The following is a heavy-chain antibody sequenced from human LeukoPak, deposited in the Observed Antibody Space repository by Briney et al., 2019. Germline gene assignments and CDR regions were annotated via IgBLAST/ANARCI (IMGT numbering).Heavy chain of an antibody. J-gene: IGHJ4*02. D-gene: IGHD3-9*01. CDR3: TNRRYLDY. CDR2: ISNDGSYK. Sequence: GGSLRLSCAASGFTFSSHDMHWVRQAPGKGLEWVAIISNDGSYKNYADSVKGRNTVSRDNSDNTLFLQMSSLRVEDTAIYYCTNRRYLDYWGQGTLVTVSS. CDR1: GFTFSSHD. V-gene: IGHV3-30*18.